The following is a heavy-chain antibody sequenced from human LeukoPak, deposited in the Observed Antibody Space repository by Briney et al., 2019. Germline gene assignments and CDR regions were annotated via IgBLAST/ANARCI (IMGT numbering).Heavy chain of an antibody. V-gene: IGHV3-30-3*01. D-gene: IGHD3-22*01. CDR1: GFTFSSYA. CDR2: ISYDGSNK. Sequence: PGGSLRLSCAASGFTFSSYAMHWVRQAPGKGLGWVAVISYDGSNKYYADSVKGRFTISRDNSKNTLYLQMNSLRAEDTAVYYCARDLTYYYDSSGYYNYFDYWGQGTLVTVSS. J-gene: IGHJ4*02. CDR3: ARDLTYYYDSSGYYNYFDY.